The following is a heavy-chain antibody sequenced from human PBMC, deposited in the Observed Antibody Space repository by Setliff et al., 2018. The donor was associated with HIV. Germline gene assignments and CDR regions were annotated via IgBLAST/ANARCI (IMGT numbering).Heavy chain of an antibody. CDR1: FNFSSHT. CDR3: AGPTNIDTLYYGSQTFYMYYYGLDV. Sequence: FNFSSHTMNWIRQAPGKGLEWVSSISSTGTYIYYADSMKGRFTISRDNAKNSLYLQMNSLRADDTAVYFCAGPTNIDTLYYGSQTFYMYYYGLDVWGQGTTVTVSS. V-gene: IGHV3-21*01. J-gene: IGHJ6*02. CDR2: ISSTGTYI. D-gene: IGHD1-26*01.